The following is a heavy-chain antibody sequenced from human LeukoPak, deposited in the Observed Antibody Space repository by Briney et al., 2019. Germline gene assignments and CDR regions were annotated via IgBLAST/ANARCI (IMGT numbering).Heavy chain of an antibody. J-gene: IGHJ6*02. CDR1: GFTFSSYA. Sequence: QSGGSLRLSCAASGFTFSSYAMHWVRQAPGKGLEWVAVISYDGSNKYYADSVKGRFTISRDNSKNTLYLQMNSLRAEDTAVYYCARDQGITIFGVVIDYYYYYGMDVWGQGTTVTVSS. CDR3: ARDQGITIFGVVIDYYYYYGMDV. D-gene: IGHD3-3*01. CDR2: ISYDGSNK. V-gene: IGHV3-30-3*01.